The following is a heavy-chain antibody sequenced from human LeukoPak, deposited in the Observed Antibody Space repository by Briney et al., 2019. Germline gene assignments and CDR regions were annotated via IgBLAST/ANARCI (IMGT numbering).Heavy chain of an antibody. CDR1: GFTFSSYA. Sequence: SGGSLRLSCAASGFTFSSYAMSWVRQAPGKGLEWVSAISGSGGSTYYADSVKGRFTISRDNSKNTLYLQMNSLRAEDTAVYYCAKVGSYSSSPLDYWGQGALVTVSS. J-gene: IGHJ4*02. D-gene: IGHD6-13*01. V-gene: IGHV3-23*01. CDR3: AKVGSYSSSPLDY. CDR2: ISGSGGST.